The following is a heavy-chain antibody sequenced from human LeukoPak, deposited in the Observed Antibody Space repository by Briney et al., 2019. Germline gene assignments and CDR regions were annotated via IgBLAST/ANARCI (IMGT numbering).Heavy chain of an antibody. V-gene: IGHV4-30-2*01. D-gene: IGHD3-22*01. CDR2: IYHSGST. Sequence: SQTLSLTCAVSGGSVSSGGHSWSWIRQPPGKGLEWIGYIYHSGSTYYNPSLKSRVTISVDRSKNQFSLKLSSVTAADTAVYNCARYYYDSNNYFRYFDYWGQGTLVTVSS. CDR3: ARYYYDSNNYFRYFDY. J-gene: IGHJ4*02. CDR1: GGSVSSGGHS.